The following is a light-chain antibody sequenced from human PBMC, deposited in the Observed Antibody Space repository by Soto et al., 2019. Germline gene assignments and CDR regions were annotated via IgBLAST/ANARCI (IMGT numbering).Light chain of an antibody. CDR1: QSIKNS. J-gene: IGKJ4*01. V-gene: IGKV1-5*01. CDR2: DAS. Sequence: DIQMTQSPSTLSASVGDRVTITCRASQSIKNSFACYQQKLVRAPKFLIYDASTLERGVPSRFSGSGSGTECTLTISSLQADDFATYFCQQYDDYPLTFGGGTKVDIK. CDR3: QQYDDYPLT.